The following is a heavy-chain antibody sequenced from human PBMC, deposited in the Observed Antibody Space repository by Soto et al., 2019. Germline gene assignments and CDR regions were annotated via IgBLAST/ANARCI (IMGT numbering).Heavy chain of an antibody. CDR1: GGSISSGDYY. V-gene: IGHV4-30-4*02. J-gene: IGHJ4*02. CDR3: TRSKMFGAYNLAY. CDR2: IYYSGST. D-gene: IGHD3-16*01. Sequence: PSDTLSLTCTVSGGSISSGDYYWSWIRQPPGKGLEWIGYIYYSGSTYYNPSLKSRVTISVDTSKNQFSLKLSSVTAADTAVYYCTRSKMFGAYNLAYWGQGTLVTVS.